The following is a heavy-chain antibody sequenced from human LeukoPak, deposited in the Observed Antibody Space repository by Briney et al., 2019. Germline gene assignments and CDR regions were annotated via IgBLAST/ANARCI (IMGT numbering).Heavy chain of an antibody. V-gene: IGHV6-1*01. Sequence: SQTLSLTCAISGDSVSSNSAAWNWIRQSPSRGLEWLGRTYYGSKWYNDYAVSVKSRITINPDTSKNQFSLQLNSVTPEDTAVYYCARAPWYSSGWFSSITDAFDIWGQGTMVTVSS. J-gene: IGHJ3*02. CDR2: TYYGSKWYN. CDR3: ARAPWYSSGWFSSITDAFDI. D-gene: IGHD6-19*01. CDR1: GDSVSSNSAA.